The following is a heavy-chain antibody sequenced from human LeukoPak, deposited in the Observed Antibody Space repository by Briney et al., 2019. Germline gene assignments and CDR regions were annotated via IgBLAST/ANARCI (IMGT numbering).Heavy chain of an antibody. Sequence: GGSLRLSCAASGFTFSSYWMSWVRRAPGKGLEWVANIKQDGSEKYYVDSVKGRFTISRDNAKNSLYLQMNSLRAEDTAVYYCARSLRSSGYYFRRLPHHPFDYWGQGTLVTVSS. CDR2: IKQDGSEK. V-gene: IGHV3-7*01. CDR3: ARSLRSSGYYFRRLPHHPFDY. J-gene: IGHJ4*02. CDR1: GFTFSSYW. D-gene: IGHD3-22*01.